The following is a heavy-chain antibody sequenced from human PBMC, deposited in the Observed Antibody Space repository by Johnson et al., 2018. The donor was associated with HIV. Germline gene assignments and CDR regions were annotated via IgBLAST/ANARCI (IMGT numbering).Heavy chain of an antibody. D-gene: IGHD6-13*01. CDR2: INWNGDST. Sequence: VKLVESGGSVVRPGESQRLSCAASGFTFDDYGMSWVRQAPGKGLEWVSGINWNGDSTGYADSVKGRFTISRDNAKNSLYLQMNSLRAEDTALYYCAREAGSSFSFDIWGQGTMVTVSS. CDR3: AREAGSSFSFDI. V-gene: IGHV3-20*04. J-gene: IGHJ3*02. CDR1: GFTFDDYG.